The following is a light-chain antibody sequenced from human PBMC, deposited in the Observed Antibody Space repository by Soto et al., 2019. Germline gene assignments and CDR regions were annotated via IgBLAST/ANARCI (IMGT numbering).Light chain of an antibody. J-gene: IGKJ3*01. CDR1: QSVNSIY. V-gene: IGKV3-20*01. CDR3: QQYGASPFT. Sequence: EMVLTQSPGTLSLSPGERATLSCRASQSVNSIYVAWYQQKPGQAPRLLIYGASNRATGIPDRFSGSGSGADFTLTISRLEPEDFAVYYCQQYGASPFTFGPGTKVDIK. CDR2: GAS.